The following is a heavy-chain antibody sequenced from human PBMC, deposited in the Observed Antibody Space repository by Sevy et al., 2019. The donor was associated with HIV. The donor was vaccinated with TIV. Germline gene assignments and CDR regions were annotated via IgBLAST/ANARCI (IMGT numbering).Heavy chain of an antibody. CDR3: ASAVRGSYFDY. CDR2: IYSGGST. CDR1: GFTVSSNY. V-gene: IGHV3-53*01. Sequence: GGSLRLSCAASGFTVSSNYMSWVRQAPGKGLEWVSVIYSGGSTYYADSGKGRFTISRDNSKNTLYLQMNSLRAEDTAVYDWASAVRGSYFDYWGQGTLVTVSS. J-gene: IGHJ4*02. D-gene: IGHD3-16*01.